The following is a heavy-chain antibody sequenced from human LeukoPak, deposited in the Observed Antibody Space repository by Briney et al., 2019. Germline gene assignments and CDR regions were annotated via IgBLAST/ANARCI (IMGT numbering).Heavy chain of an antibody. CDR1: GFSFSSHW. J-gene: IGHJ4*02. CDR2: IKGDGSEK. Sequence: PGGPLRLSCAASGFSFSSHWMNWVPQAPGKGLQWVATIKGDGSEKFYVHSVKARFTISRDNAKNSLYLQMNILRAEDTSVYYCARDGPATDTDLDCWGQGTLVIVSS. CDR3: ARDGPATDTDLDC. V-gene: IGHV3-7*01. D-gene: IGHD6-13*01.